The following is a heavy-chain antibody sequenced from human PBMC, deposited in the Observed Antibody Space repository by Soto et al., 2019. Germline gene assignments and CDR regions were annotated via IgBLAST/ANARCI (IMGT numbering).Heavy chain of an antibody. J-gene: IGHJ4*02. Sequence: QVHLVQSGAEVKKPGASVKVSCKASGYTYTSYGITWVRQAPGQGLEWMAWISAHNGNTDYGQKLQGRVIVTRDTSTSTAYMELRGLRSDDTALYYCARGRYGDYWGQGALVTVSS. CDR2: ISAHNGNT. CDR1: GYTYTSYG. D-gene: IGHD1-1*01. V-gene: IGHV1-18*01. CDR3: ARGRYGDY.